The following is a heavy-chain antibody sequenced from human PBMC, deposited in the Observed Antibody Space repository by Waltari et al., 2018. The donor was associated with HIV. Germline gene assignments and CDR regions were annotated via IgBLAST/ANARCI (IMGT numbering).Heavy chain of an antibody. CDR2: INGDGSTT. V-gene: IGHV3-74*01. Sequence: EVQLVESRGGLVQPGGSLRLSCASFGFAFGSYWMHWVRQAPGKGLVWVSGINGDGSTTSYAVSVKGRFTISRDNAKNTLYLQMISPRAEDTAVYYCARIAYDSSGYGWFDPWGQGTLVTVSS. D-gene: IGHD3-22*01. CDR1: GFAFGSYW. J-gene: IGHJ5*02. CDR3: ARIAYDSSGYGWFDP.